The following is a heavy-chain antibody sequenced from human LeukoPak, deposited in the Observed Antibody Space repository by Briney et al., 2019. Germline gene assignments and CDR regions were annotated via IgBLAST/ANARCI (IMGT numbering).Heavy chain of an antibody. J-gene: IGHJ4*02. CDR2: ISGSGGST. CDR3: AKDHEGCPNY. CDR1: VFTFGSYS. Sequence: GGSLRLSCAASVFTFGSYSMSWVRQAPWKGLEWVSAISGSGGSTYYADSVKGRFTISRDNSKNTLYLQMNSLRAEDTAVYYCAKDHEGCPNYWGQGTLVTVSS. V-gene: IGHV3-23*01.